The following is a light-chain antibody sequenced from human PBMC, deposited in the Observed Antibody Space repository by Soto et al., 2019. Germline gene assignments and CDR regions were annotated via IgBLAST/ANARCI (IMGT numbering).Light chain of an antibody. CDR1: SSDVGGYHY. J-gene: IGLJ3*02. CDR3: SSYAGSNNSV. V-gene: IGLV2-8*01. Sequence: QSALTQPPSASGSPGQSVTISCTGTSSDVGGYHYVSWYQQHPGKAPKLMIYEVSKRPSGVPDRFSGSKSGNTASLTVSGLQAEDEADYYCSSYAGSNNSVFGGGTKVTVL. CDR2: EVS.